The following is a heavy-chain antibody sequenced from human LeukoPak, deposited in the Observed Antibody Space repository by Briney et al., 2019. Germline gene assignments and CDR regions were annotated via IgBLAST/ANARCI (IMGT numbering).Heavy chain of an antibody. Sequence: GGSLRLSCAASGFTFSSYGMHWVRQAPGKGLEWVAVIWYDGSNKYYADSVKGRFTISRDNSKNTLYLQMNSLRAEDTAVYYCARGPSGSPLDCWGQGTLVTVSS. J-gene: IGHJ4*02. CDR3: ARGPSGSPLDC. V-gene: IGHV3-33*01. CDR1: GFTFSSYG. D-gene: IGHD1-26*01. CDR2: IWYDGSNK.